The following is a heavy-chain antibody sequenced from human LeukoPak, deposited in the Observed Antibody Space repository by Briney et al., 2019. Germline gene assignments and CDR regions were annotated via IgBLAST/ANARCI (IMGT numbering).Heavy chain of an antibody. D-gene: IGHD4-17*01. Sequence: GGSLRLSCEGSGFTFSSYWMTWVRQAPGKGLEWVANIKQGGSEKYYVDSVKGRFTISRDNAKNSLYLQVNSLRAEDTAVYYCARDAGDYSFDYWGQGTLVTVSS. CDR2: IKQGGSEK. CDR1: GFTFSSYW. J-gene: IGHJ4*02. CDR3: ARDAGDYSFDY. V-gene: IGHV3-7*01.